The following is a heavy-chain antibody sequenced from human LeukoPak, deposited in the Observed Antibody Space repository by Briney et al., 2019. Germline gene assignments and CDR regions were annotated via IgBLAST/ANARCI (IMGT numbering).Heavy chain of an antibody. CDR1: GGSISSYY. Sequence: SETLSLTCSVSGGSISSYYWSWIRQPPGKGLEWIGYISYIGSTNCNPSLKSRVTISVDTSKNQFSLNLSSVTAADTAVYYCARAFIRARSNYFDYWGQGTLVTVSS. CDR3: ARAFIRARSNYFDY. D-gene: IGHD3-16*02. V-gene: IGHV4-59*01. CDR2: ISYIGST. J-gene: IGHJ4*02.